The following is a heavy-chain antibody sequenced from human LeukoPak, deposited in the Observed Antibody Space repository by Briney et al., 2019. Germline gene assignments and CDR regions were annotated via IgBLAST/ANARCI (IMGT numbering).Heavy chain of an antibody. CDR1: GFPVSSNY. V-gene: IGHV3-53*01. D-gene: IGHD2-21*02. Sequence: GVLRLSFAASGFPVSSNYMSWVRQAPGKGLEWVSVIYSGGSTYYADSVKGRFTISRDNSKNTLYLQMNSLRAEDTAVYYCASQAAYCGGDCYPGDAFDIWGQGTMVTVSS. J-gene: IGHJ3*02. CDR3: ASQAAYCGGDCYPGDAFDI. CDR2: IYSGGST.